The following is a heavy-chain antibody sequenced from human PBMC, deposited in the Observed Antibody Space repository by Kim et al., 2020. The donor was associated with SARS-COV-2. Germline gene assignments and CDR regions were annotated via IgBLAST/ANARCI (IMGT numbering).Heavy chain of an antibody. CDR2: INPKSGDT. D-gene: IGHD3-3*01. V-gene: IGHV1-2*02. J-gene: IGHJ6*02. Sequence: ASVKVSCKASGYTFTDYYIHCVRQAPGQGLEWMGCINPKSGDTHYAQNFQGRVTMTRDTSISTAYMELSSLRSDDTAVYYCARDTRITIFGVNGMDVWGQGTTVTVSS. CDR1: GYTFTDYY. CDR3: ARDTRITIFGVNGMDV.